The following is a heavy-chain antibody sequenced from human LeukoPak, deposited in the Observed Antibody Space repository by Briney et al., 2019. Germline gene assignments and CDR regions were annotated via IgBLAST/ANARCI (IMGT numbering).Heavy chain of an antibody. J-gene: IGHJ1*01. CDR2: INPSGGST. CDR3: ARDEVDVTGTTGGYFQH. CDR1: GYTFTSYY. V-gene: IGHV1-46*01. D-gene: IGHD1-7*01. Sequence: ASVKVSCKASGYTFTSYYMHWVRQAPGQGLEWMGIINPSGGSTSYAQKFQGRVTMTRDTSTSTVYMELSSLRSEDTAVYYCARDEVDVTGTTGGYFQHWGQGTLVTVSS.